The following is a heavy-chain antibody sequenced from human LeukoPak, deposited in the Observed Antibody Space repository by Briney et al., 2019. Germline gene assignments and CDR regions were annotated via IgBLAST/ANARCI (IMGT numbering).Heavy chain of an antibody. CDR3: AKDGGGNSALDY. CDR2: ISSSSSYI. V-gene: IGHV3-21*01. CDR1: GFTFSSYS. J-gene: IGHJ4*02. D-gene: IGHD3-16*01. Sequence: GGSLRLSCAASGFTFSSYSMNWVRQAPGKGLEWVSSISSSSSYIYYADSVKGRFTISRDNAKNSLYLQMNSLKVDDTAIYYCAKDGGGNSALDYWGRGTLVTVSS.